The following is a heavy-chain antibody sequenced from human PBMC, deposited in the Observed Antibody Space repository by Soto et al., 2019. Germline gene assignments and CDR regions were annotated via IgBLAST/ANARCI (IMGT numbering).Heavy chain of an antibody. J-gene: IGHJ6*02. CDR1: GYTFTSYG. D-gene: IGHD3-16*01. V-gene: IGHV1-18*01. CDR2: IRAYNGNT. Sequence: QVPLVQSGAEVKKPGASVKVSCKASGYTFTSYGISWVRQAPGQGLEWMGWIRAYNGNTNYAQKLQGRVTMTTDTSTSTAYMELRSLRSDDTAVYYCARGNLRKGRVSYIYGMDVWGQGTTVTVSS. CDR3: ARGNLRKGRVSYIYGMDV.